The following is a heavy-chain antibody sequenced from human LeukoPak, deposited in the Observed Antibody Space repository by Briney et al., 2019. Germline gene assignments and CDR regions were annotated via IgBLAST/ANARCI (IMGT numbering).Heavy chain of an antibody. CDR2: ISYDGSNK. CDR1: GFTFSSYA. CDR3: ARDGAARCLDY. V-gene: IGHV3-30-3*01. D-gene: IGHD6-6*01. J-gene: IGHJ4*02. Sequence: GGSLRLSCAASGFTFSSYAMHWARQAPGKGLEWVAVISYDGSNKYYADSVKGRFTISRDNSKNTLYLQMNSLRAEDTAVYYCARDGAARCLDYWGQGTLVTVSS.